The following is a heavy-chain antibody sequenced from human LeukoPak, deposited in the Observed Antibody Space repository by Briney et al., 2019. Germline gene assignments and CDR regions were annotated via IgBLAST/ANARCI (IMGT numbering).Heavy chain of an antibody. V-gene: IGHV4-34*01. CDR3: ARGPYVVAAIENWFDP. J-gene: IGHJ5*02. CDR2: INHSGST. Sequence: SETLSLTCAVYGVSFSGYYWSWIRQPPGKGLEWVGEINHSGSTNYNPSLMSRVTISVDTSTKQTSLKLSSVTAADTAVYYCARGPYVVAAIENWFDPWGQGTLVTVSS. CDR1: GVSFSGYY. D-gene: IGHD2-15*01.